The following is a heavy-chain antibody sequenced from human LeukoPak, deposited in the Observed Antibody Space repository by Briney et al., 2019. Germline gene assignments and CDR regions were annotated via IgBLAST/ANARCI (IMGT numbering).Heavy chain of an antibody. J-gene: IGHJ4*02. V-gene: IGHV3-23*01. D-gene: IGHD1-14*01. Sequence: GGSLRLSCAASGFTFSSYAISWVRHAPGKGLEWVSAISGSGGSTYYADSVKGRFTISRDNYKNTLYLQMNSLRAEDTAVYYCAKGGTGRTYYFDYWGQGTLVTVSS. CDR3: AKGGTGRTYYFDY. CDR1: GFTFSSYA. CDR2: ISGSGGST.